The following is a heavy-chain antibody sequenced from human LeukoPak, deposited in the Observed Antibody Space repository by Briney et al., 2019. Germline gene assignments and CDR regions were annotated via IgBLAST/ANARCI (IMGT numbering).Heavy chain of an antibody. J-gene: IGHJ4*02. CDR2: IIPIFGTA. CDR1: GGTFSSYA. V-gene: IGHV1-69*01. Sequence: SVKVSCKASGGTFSSYAISWVRQAPGQGLEWMGGIIPIFGTANYAQKFQGRVTITADESTSTAYMELSSLRSEDTAVYHCASPELGTLYFDYWGQGTLVTVSS. D-gene: IGHD7-27*01. CDR3: ASPELGTLYFDY.